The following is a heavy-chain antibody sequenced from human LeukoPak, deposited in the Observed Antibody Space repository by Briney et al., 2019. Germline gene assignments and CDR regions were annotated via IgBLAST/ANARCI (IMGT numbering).Heavy chain of an antibody. V-gene: IGHV4-34*01. CDR3: ARITRYSGSYFVGY. CDR2: INHSGST. J-gene: IGHJ4*02. D-gene: IGHD1-26*01. CDR1: GGSFSGYY. Sequence: SETLSLTCAVYGGSFSGYYWSWIRQPPGKGLEWIGEINHSGSTNYNPSLKSRVTISVDTSKNQFSLKLSFVTAADTAVYYCARITRYSGSYFVGYWGQGTLVTVSS.